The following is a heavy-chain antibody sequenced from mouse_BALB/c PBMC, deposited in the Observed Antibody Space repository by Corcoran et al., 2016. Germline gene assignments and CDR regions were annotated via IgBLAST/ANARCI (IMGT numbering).Heavy chain of an antibody. Sequence: QVQLQQSGAEPARPGASVKMSCKASGYTFTSYTMHWVKQRPGQGLEWIGYIIPSSGYTNYNQKFKDKATLTADKSSSTAYVQLSILTSEDSAVYYCARDSSGYPYCFDYWGQGTTLTVSS. CDR2: IIPSSGYT. J-gene: IGHJ2*01. CDR3: ARDSSGYPYCFDY. D-gene: IGHD3-2*01. CDR1: GYTFTSYT. V-gene: IGHV1-4*01.